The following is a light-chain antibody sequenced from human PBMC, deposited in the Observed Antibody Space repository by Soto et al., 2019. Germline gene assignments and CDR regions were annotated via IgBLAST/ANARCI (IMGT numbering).Light chain of an antibody. CDR3: QQYSDRPPLT. Sequence: EIVMTQSPATLSASPGERVTLSCRASRSVGNNLAWYQQKPGQTPRLLIYGASARATGIPARFSGSGSGTDFTLAISSLQSEDFAVYYCQQYSDRPPLTFGGGTKVEIK. CDR1: RSVGNN. V-gene: IGKV3-15*01. J-gene: IGKJ4*01. CDR2: GAS.